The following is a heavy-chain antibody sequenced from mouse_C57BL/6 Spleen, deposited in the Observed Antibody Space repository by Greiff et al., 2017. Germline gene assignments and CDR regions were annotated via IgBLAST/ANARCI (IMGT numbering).Heavy chain of an antibody. J-gene: IGHJ4*01. V-gene: IGHV1-61*01. CDR2: IYPSDSET. Sequence: VQLQQPGAELVRPGSSVKLSCKASGYTFTSYWMDWVKQRPGQGLEWIGNIYPSDSETHYNQKFKDKATLTVDKSSSTAYMQLSSLTSEDSAVYYCARSPMVYYAMDYWGQGTSVTVSS. D-gene: IGHD2-3*01. CDR1: GYTFTSYW. CDR3: ARSPMVYYAMDY.